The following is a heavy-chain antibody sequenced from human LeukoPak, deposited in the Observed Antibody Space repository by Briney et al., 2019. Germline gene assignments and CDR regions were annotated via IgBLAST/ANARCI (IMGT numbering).Heavy chain of an antibody. D-gene: IGHD3-3*01. V-gene: IGHV3-30*04. J-gene: IGHJ4*02. CDR1: GFTFSSYA. CDR3: AKFTGDDFWSGYSY. CDR2: ISYDGSNK. Sequence: PGGSLRLSCAASGFTFSSYAMHWVRQAPGKGLEWVAVISYDGSNKYYADSVKGRFTISRDNSKNTLYLQMNSLRAEDTAVYYCAKFTGDDFWSGYSYWGQGTLVTVSS.